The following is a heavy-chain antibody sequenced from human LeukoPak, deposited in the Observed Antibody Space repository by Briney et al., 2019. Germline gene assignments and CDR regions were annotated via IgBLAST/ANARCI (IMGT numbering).Heavy chain of an antibody. CDR3: AKAPVTSCRGAFCYPFDY. V-gene: IGHV3-23*01. D-gene: IGHD2-15*01. CDR1: GFSFSSYA. CDR2: MSSSDDGR. J-gene: IGHJ4*02. Sequence: GGSLRLSCATSGFSFSSYAMSWVRQAPGKGLEWVSAMSSSDDGRYYAASVRGRFTISRNTSRSTLYLQMNSLRAEDAAVYYCAKAPVTSCRGAFCYPFDYWGQGTLVTVSS.